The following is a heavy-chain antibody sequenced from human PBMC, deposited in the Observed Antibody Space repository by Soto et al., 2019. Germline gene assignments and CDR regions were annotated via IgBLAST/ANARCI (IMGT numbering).Heavy chain of an antibody. CDR1: GFTFSNYA. CDR3: ATSFAGGLSMSWYFFDY. J-gene: IGHJ4*02. D-gene: IGHD6-13*01. Sequence: EVQLLESGGGLVQPGGSLRLSCAASGFTFSNYAMNWVRQAPGKGLEWVSVFSGSGDTTYYADSVQGRFTISGDTSRNMGYRQMTRLRAEDTAVSYCATSFAGGLSMSWYFFDYWGQGTLVTVSS. CDR2: FSGSGDTT. V-gene: IGHV3-23*01.